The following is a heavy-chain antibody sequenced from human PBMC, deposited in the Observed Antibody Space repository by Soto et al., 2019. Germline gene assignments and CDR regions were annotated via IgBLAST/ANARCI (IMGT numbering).Heavy chain of an antibody. Sequence: QLQLQESGSGLVKPSQTLSLTCAVSGGSISSGGYSWSWIRQPPGKGLEWIGYIYHSGSTYYNPSLKRRGTISVGRSKNQFSLKLSSVTAADTAVYYCAAGGGLPRYYWGQGTLVTVSS. CDR2: IYHSGST. D-gene: IGHD5-12*01. J-gene: IGHJ4*02. CDR1: GGSISSGGYS. V-gene: IGHV4-30-2*01. CDR3: AAGGGLPRYY.